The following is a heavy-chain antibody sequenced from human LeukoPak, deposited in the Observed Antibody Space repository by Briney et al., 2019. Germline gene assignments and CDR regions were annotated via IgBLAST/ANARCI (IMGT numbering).Heavy chain of an antibody. Sequence: ASVKVSCKASGYTFTGYYMHWVRQAPGQGLEWMGWINPNSGGTNYAQKFQGRVTMTRDTSISTAYMELSRLRSDDTAVYYCASHDILTGFWRRAFDIWGQGTMVTVSS. D-gene: IGHD3-9*01. CDR3: ASHDILTGFWRRAFDI. J-gene: IGHJ3*02. CDR1: GYTFTGYY. CDR2: INPNSGGT. V-gene: IGHV1-2*02.